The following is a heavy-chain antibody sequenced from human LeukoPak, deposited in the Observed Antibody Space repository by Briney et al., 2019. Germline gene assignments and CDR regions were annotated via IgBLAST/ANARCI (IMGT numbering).Heavy chain of an antibody. CDR2: IYYSGST. Sequence: PSETLSLTCTVSNASMTYYYWSWLRQPPGKGLEWLGYIYYSGSTNYNPSLKSRVTISIDTSKNQFSLKLSSVTAADTALYYCARHIGGAGRFDSWGQGTLVTVSS. CDR1: NASMTYYY. CDR3: ARHIGGAGRFDS. V-gene: IGHV4-59*08. J-gene: IGHJ4*02. D-gene: IGHD1-26*01.